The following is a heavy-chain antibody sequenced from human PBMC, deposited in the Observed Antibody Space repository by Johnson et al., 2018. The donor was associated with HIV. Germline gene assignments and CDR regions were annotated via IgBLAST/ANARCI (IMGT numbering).Heavy chain of an antibody. V-gene: IGHV3-30*02. Sequence: QVQLVESGGGVVQPGGSLRLSCAASGFTFSTYAMHWVRQAPGKGLEWVAFIRYDGSNKYYADSVKGRFTISRDNSKNTLYLQMNSLRAEDTAVYYCARDRDYGSGAFDVWGPGTMVTVSS. CDR2: IRYDGSNK. J-gene: IGHJ3*01. CDR3: ARDRDYGSGAFDV. D-gene: IGHD3-10*01. CDR1: GFTFSTYA.